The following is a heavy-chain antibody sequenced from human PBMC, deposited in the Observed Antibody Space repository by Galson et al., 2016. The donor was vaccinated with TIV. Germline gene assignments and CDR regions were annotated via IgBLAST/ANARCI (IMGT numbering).Heavy chain of an antibody. CDR2: MNPNSGNA. J-gene: IGHJ4*02. CDR1: GYTFNNYD. Sequence: SCKASGYTFNNYDISWVRQATGQGLEWMGWMNPNSGNAGYAQKFQGRVTMTSNTSVNTAYMGVRSLRFEDTAVYYCARARRGYCSGGSCLPGYWGQGTLVTVSS. CDR3: ARARRGYCSGGSCLPGY. D-gene: IGHD2-15*01. V-gene: IGHV1-8*01.